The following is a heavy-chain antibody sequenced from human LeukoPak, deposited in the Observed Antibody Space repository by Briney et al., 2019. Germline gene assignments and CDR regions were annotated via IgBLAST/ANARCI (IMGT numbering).Heavy chain of an antibody. D-gene: IGHD2/OR15-2a*01. Sequence: RSGGSLRLSCAASGFTFSSYAMSWVRQAPGKGLVWVSHINSDGSWTSYADSVKGRFTISKDNAKNTVYLQMNSLRAEDTAVYYCVSFYETYWGRGTLVTVSS. J-gene: IGHJ4*02. CDR1: GFTFSSYA. CDR3: VSFYETY. CDR2: INSDGSWT. V-gene: IGHV3-74*01.